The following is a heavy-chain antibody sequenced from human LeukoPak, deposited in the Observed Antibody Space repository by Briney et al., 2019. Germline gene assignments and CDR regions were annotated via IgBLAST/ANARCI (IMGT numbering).Heavy chain of an antibody. CDR2: ISGSGTST. D-gene: IGHD2-15*01. CDR3: ANNSPYCSGGSCPKELYY. V-gene: IGHV3-23*01. CDR1: GFTVSSNY. Sequence: GGSLRLSCAASGFTVSSNYMSWVRQAPGKGLEWVSGISGSGTSTSYADSVKGRFTISRDNSKNTLYLQMNSLRAEDTAVYYCANNSPYCSGGSCPKELYYWGQGTLVTVSS. J-gene: IGHJ4*02.